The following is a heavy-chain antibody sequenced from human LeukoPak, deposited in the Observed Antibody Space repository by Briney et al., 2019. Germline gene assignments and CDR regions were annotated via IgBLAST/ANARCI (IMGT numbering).Heavy chain of an antibody. D-gene: IGHD3-16*01. CDR3: ARDGRVYYFDY. V-gene: IGHV1-69*13. Sequence: ASVKVPCKASGGTFSSYAISWVRQAPGQGLEWMGGITPIFGTANYAQKFQGRVTITADESTSTAYMELSSLRSEDTAVYYCARDGRVYYFDYWGQGTLVTVSS. CDR2: ITPIFGTA. CDR1: GGTFSSYA. J-gene: IGHJ4*02.